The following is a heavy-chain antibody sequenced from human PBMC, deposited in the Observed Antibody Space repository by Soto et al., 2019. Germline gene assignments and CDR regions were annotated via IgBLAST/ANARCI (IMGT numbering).Heavy chain of an antibody. V-gene: IGHV1-8*01. CDR1: GYTFTSYD. J-gene: IGHJ3*02. CDR3: ARVLLWFGELLSLGAFDI. D-gene: IGHD3-10*01. Sequence: ASVKVSCKASGYTFTSYDINWVRQATGQGLEWMGWMNPNSGNTGYAQKFQGRVTMTRNTSISTAYMELSSLRSEATAVYYCARVLLWFGELLSLGAFDIWGQGTMVTVSS. CDR2: MNPNSGNT.